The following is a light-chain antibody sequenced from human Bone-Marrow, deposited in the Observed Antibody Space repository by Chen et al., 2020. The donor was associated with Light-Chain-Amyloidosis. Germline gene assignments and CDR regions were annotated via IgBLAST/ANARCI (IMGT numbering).Light chain of an antibody. V-gene: IGKV4-1*01. CDR2: WTS. Sequence: DIVMTQSPDSLAVSLGERAIINCKSSQSIFYSSTNKNYLAWYQQKAGQPPKLLISWTSTRQSGVPYRFRGSGSGTDFTLTISSLQAEDVAVYFCQQYFAPPLTFGGGTKVEIK. J-gene: IGKJ4*01. CDR1: QSIFYSSTNKNY. CDR3: QQYFAPPLT.